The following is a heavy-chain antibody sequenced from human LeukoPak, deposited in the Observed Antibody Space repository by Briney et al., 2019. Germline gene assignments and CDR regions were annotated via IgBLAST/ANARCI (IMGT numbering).Heavy chain of an antibody. Sequence: PSETLSLTCTVSGGSISSYYWSWIRQPPGKGLEWIGNIYYSGSTNYNPSLKSRVTISVDTSKNQFSLKLSSVTAADTAVYYCARGLRSRDGYNYDYFDDWGQGTLVTVSS. J-gene: IGHJ4*02. CDR1: GGSISSYY. CDR3: ARGLRSRDGYNYDYFDD. V-gene: IGHV4-59*01. CDR2: IYYSGST. D-gene: IGHD5-24*01.